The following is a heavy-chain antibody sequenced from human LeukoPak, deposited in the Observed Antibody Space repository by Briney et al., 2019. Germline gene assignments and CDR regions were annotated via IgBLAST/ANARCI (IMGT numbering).Heavy chain of an antibody. D-gene: IGHD3-22*01. V-gene: IGHV3-30*04. J-gene: IGHJ4*02. CDR1: GFTFSSYA. Sequence: GRSLRFSCAASGFTFSSYAMHWVRQAPGKGLEWVAIIRYDGSNKYYADSVKGRFTISRDNSKNTLYLQMNSLRAEDTAVYYCAKTLTMILVLRGGFDYWGQGALVTVSS. CDR2: IRYDGSNK. CDR3: AKTLTMILVLRGGFDY.